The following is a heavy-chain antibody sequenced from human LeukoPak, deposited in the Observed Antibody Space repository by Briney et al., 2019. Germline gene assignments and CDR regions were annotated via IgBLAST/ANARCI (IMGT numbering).Heavy chain of an antibody. CDR1: GFTFSSYG. CDR2: IRYEGSNK. V-gene: IGHV3-30*02. CDR3: AKEPLDY. Sequence: GGSLRLSCAASGFTFSSYGMHWVRQAPGKGLEWVAFIRYEGSNKYYADSVKGRFTISRDNSKNTLYLQMNSLRAEDTAVYYCAKEPLDYWGQGTLVTVSS. J-gene: IGHJ4*02.